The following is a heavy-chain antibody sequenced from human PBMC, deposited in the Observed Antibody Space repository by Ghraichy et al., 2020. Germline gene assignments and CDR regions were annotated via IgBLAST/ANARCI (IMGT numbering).Heavy chain of an antibody. CDR2: ISGRGRST. V-gene: IGHV3-23*01. Sequence: LSLTCAASGFTFSTYAMTWVRQAPGKGLEWVSNISGRGRSTYYADSVKGRFAISRDNSKNTLYLQMNSLRAEDTAIYYCAKDPENYDFWSGYLDYWGQGALVTVSS. CDR3: AKDPENYDFWSGYLDY. CDR1: GFTFSTYA. D-gene: IGHD3-3*01. J-gene: IGHJ4*02.